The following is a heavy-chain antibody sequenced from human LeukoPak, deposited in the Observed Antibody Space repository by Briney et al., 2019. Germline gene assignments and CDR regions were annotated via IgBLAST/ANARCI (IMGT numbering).Heavy chain of an antibody. CDR1: TFTFSSYA. V-gene: IGHV3-23*01. J-gene: IGHJ4*02. Sequence: AGSLRLSCAASTFTFSSYAMSWVRQAPGKGLEWVSAISAGADSTYYADSVQGRFTISRDNSKNTLFLQMGSLRAEATAVDFCARGAYGDYDYWGQGTLVTVSS. D-gene: IGHD4-17*01. CDR3: ARGAYGDYDY. CDR2: ISAGADST.